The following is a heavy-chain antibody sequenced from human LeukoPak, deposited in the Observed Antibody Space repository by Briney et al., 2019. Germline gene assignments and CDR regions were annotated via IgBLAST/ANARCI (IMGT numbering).Heavy chain of an antibody. CDR2: INSDGSST. J-gene: IGHJ4*02. Sequence: GGSLRLSCAASGFTFSSYWMHWVRQAPGKGLVWVSRINSDGSSTSYADSVKGRFTISRDNSNNTLFLQVHSLRTEDTAVYFCARDFSGYYSADYWGQGTLVTVSS. V-gene: IGHV3-74*01. CDR1: GFTFSSYW. D-gene: IGHD3-3*01. CDR3: ARDFSGYYSADY.